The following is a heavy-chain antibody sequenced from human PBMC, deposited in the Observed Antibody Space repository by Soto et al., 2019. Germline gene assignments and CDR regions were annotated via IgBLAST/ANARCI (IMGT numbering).Heavy chain of an antibody. V-gene: IGHV4-59*02. J-gene: IGHJ5*02. D-gene: IGHD3-10*01. CDR3: ARGLLWFGGLSRFDP. CDR1: GGSVSSYY. CDR2: IHYTGVT. Sequence: QVQLQESGPGLVRPSETLSLTCSVSGGSVSSYYWSWIRQPPGKGLEWVGSIHYTGVTNYNPSLESRVSISSDPSQNHFSLHLRSVTAADTAVYFCARGLLWFGGLSRFDPWGQGTLVVVSS.